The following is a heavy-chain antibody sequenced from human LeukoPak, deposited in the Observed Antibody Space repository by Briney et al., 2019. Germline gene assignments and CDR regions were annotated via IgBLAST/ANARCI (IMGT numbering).Heavy chain of an antibody. Sequence: SETLSLTCTVSGGSISSYYCSWIRQPPGKGQGWIGYIYYSGSTNYNPSLKSRVTISVDTSKNQFSLNLSSVTSADRAVYFCARIVRFSSDYFDFWPGGTLVSVSS. V-gene: IGHV4-59*12. CDR2: IYYSGST. D-gene: IGHD6-6*01. CDR1: GGSISSYY. J-gene: IGHJ4*02. CDR3: ARIVRFSSDYFDF.